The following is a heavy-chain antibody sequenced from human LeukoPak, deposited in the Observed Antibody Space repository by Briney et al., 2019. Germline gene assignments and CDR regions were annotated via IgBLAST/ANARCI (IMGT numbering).Heavy chain of an antibody. Sequence: GASVKVSCNASGGTFSSYAISWVRQAPGQGLEWMGRIIPILGIANYAQKFQGRVTITADKSTSTAYMELSSLRSEDTAVYYCARDLSSGYYYGYWGQGTLVTVSS. CDR3: ARDLSSGYYYGY. CDR1: GGTFSSYA. CDR2: IIPILGIA. D-gene: IGHD3-22*01. J-gene: IGHJ4*02. V-gene: IGHV1-69*04.